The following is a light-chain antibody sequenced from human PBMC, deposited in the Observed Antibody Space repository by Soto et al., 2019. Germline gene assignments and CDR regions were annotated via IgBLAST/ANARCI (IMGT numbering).Light chain of an antibody. Sequence: DIQMTQSPSTLSGSVGDRVTITCRASQTISSWLAWYQQKPGKAPKLLIYKASTLKSGVPSRLSSSGSGTEFTLTISSLQPDDFATYYCQHYNSYSEAFGQGTKVDIK. CDR1: QTISSW. CDR2: KAS. V-gene: IGKV1-5*03. J-gene: IGKJ1*01. CDR3: QHYNSYSEA.